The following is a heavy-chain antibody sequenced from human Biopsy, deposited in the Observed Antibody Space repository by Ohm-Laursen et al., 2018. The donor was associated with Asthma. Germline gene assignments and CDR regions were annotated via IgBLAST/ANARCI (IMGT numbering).Heavy chain of an antibody. D-gene: IGHD5-12*01. Sequence: ASVKVSCKASGDTFINYAIHWVRQAPGQRLEWMGWINAGNGNTKYSQKFQGRLTISRDTSASTAYMDLSSLRSEDTAVYYCARGYSGSDRIVYYYSGLEVWDQGTTVTVSS. CDR1: GDTFINYA. CDR3: ARGYSGSDRIVYYYSGLEV. V-gene: IGHV1-3*01. J-gene: IGHJ6*02. CDR2: INAGNGNT.